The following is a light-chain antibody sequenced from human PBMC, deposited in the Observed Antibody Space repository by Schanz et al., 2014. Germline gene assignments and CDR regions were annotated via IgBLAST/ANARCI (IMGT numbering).Light chain of an antibody. CDR1: QRLTSY. V-gene: IGKV3-20*01. Sequence: EIVLTQSPATLSLSPGERATLSCRASQRLTSYLAWYQQKPGQAPRLLIYDASTRATGIPARFSGSGSGTDFTLIISRLEPEDFAVYYCQQYGSSSRVTFGGGTKVEIK. CDR2: DAS. J-gene: IGKJ4*01. CDR3: QQYGSSSRVT.